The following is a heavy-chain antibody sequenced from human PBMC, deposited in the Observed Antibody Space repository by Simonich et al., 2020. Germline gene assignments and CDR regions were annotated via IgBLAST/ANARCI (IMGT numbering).Heavy chain of an antibody. CDR1: GGSFSGYY. CDR3: ARPLGIVWAFDI. CDR2: INHSDRT. J-gene: IGHJ3*02. D-gene: IGHD3-16*01. Sequence: QVQLQQWGAGLLKPSETLSLTCAVYGGSFSGYYWGWIRQPPGKGLEWIGEINHSDRTNYTPSLKSRVTISGDTSKNQFSLKLSSVTAADTAVYYCARPLGIVWAFDIWGQGTMVTVSS. V-gene: IGHV4-34*01.